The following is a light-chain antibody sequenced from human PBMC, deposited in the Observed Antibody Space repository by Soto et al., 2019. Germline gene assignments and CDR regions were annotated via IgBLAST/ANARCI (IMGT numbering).Light chain of an antibody. CDR3: QHHNSYPLT. CDR1: QGIYSH. CDR2: AAS. J-gene: IGKJ4*01. Sequence: DIQLTQSPSFLSASVGDRVIITCRASQGIYSHLAWYQQKPGKAPKLLIYAASTLQSGVPSRFSGSRSGTDFTLTVSSLQPDDFATYYCQHHNSYPLTFGGGTKVEIK. V-gene: IGKV1-9*01.